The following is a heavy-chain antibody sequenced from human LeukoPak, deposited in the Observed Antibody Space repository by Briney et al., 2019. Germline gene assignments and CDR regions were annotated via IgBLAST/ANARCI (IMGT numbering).Heavy chain of an antibody. V-gene: IGHV3-7*01. CDR2: INQDGSES. CDR3: ARDWHYYDSTTYYYYFDC. J-gene: IGHJ4*02. D-gene: IGHD3-22*01. Sequence: PGGALRLSCAASGFAFRSYWMSWVRQAPGRGLEWVANINQDGSESHCVDSPKGRYTISRDNAQNSLFLQMNSLRAEDTAVYYCARDWHYYDSTTYYYYFDCWGQGTLVTVSS. CDR1: GFAFRSYW.